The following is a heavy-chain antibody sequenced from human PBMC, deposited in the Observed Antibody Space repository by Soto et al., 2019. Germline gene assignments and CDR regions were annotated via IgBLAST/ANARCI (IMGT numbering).Heavy chain of an antibody. J-gene: IGHJ4*02. CDR3: ARDAYGGNPGTF. CDR2: INPNGGGT. Sequence: ASVKVSFKASRYTFTDYFIHWVRQAPGQGLEWMGWINPNGGGTNYAPNFQGRVTLTRDTSISTAYMELNKLRPDDTAVYYCARDAYGGNPGTFWGQGTLVTVSS. D-gene: IGHD2-21*01. V-gene: IGHV1-2*02. CDR1: RYTFTDYF.